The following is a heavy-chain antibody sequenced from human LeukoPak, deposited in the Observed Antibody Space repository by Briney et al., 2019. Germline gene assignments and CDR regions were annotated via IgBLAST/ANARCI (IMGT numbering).Heavy chain of an antibody. V-gene: IGHV4-39*01. Sequence: PSETLSLTCSVSGGSMSGYYWGWIRQPPGKGLEWIGTIYYSGSTYYNPSLTSRVTISVDTSKNQFSLKLNSVTAADTAVYYCARHKDYYYSYMDVWGKGTTVTISS. CDR1: GGSMSGYY. CDR2: IYYSGST. J-gene: IGHJ6*03. CDR3: ARHKDYYYSYMDV.